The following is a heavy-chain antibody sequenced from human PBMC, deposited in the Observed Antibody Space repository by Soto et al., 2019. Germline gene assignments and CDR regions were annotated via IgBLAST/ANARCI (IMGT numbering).Heavy chain of an antibody. CDR3: ARVDVVVAADAFDI. Sequence: QMQLVESGGGVVQPGRSLRLSCAASEFTFSNFGMHWVRQAPGKGLKWVAVIYYDGSNEYYADSVKGRFTISRDNSKNTLYLQMNSLRAEDTAVYYCARVDVVVAADAFDIWGQGTMVTVSS. CDR2: IYYDGSNE. CDR1: EFTFSNFG. J-gene: IGHJ3*02. D-gene: IGHD2-15*01. V-gene: IGHV3-33*01.